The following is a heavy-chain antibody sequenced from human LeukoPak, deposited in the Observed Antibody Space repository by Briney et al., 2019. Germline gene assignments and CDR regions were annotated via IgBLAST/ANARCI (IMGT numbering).Heavy chain of an antibody. CDR1: GFTFSDYT. J-gene: IGHJ4*02. D-gene: IGHD6-13*01. Sequence: PGGSLRLSCSASGFTFSDYTMHWVRQAPGKGLEWVGGISWNGGRIGYADSVRGRFTISRDNAKNSLYLQMDSLRVEDTALYYCAKIAAAAPSDYWGQGILVTVS. CDR3: AKIAAAAPSDY. V-gene: IGHV3-9*01. CDR2: ISWNGGRI.